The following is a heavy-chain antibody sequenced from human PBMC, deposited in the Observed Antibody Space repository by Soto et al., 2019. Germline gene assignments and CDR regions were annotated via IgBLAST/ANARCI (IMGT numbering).Heavy chain of an antibody. CDR1: GGSVSSGSYY. CDR3: ASTYDILTGYYPFDY. D-gene: IGHD3-9*01. CDR2: IYYSGST. J-gene: IGHJ4*02. Sequence: QVQLQESGPGLVKPSETLSLTCTVSGGSVSSGSYYWSWIRQPPGKGLEWIGYIYYSGSTNYNPCLKSRVTISVDTSKNQCSLKLSSVTAADTAVYYCASTYDILTGYYPFDYWGQGTLVTVSS. V-gene: IGHV4-61*01.